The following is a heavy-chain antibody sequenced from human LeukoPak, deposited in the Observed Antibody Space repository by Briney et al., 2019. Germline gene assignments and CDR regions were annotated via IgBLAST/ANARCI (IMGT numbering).Heavy chain of an antibody. CDR3: ANTYDILTGYWYYFDY. CDR2: ISGSGGST. Sequence: GGSLSLSCAASGFTFSSYAMSWVRQAPGKGLEWVSAISGSGGSTYYADSVKGRFTISRDNSKNTLYLQMNSLRAEDTAVYYCANTYDILTGYWYYFDYWGQGTLVTVSS. CDR1: GFTFSSYA. V-gene: IGHV3-23*01. J-gene: IGHJ4*02. D-gene: IGHD3-9*01.